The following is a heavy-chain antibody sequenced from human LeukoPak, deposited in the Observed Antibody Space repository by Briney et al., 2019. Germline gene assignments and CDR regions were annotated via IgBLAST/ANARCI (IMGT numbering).Heavy chain of an antibody. D-gene: IGHD3-22*01. CDR1: GYTFTSYD. V-gene: IGHV1-8*03. Sequence: ASVKVSCKASGYTFTSYDINWVRQATGQGLEWMGWMNPNSGNTGYAQKFQGRVTITRNTSISTAYMELSRLRSDDTAVYYCARTSRAYDSSGYYSVNDAFDIWGQGTMVTVSS. CDR3: ARTSRAYDSSGYYSVNDAFDI. J-gene: IGHJ3*02. CDR2: MNPNSGNT.